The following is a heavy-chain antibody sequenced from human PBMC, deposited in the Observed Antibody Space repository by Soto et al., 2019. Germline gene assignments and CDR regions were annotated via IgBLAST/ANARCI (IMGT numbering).Heavy chain of an antibody. Sequence: LGGSLRLSCAASGFTFSSYAMSWVRQAPGKGLEWVSAISGSGGSTYYADSVKGRFTISRDNSKNTLYLQMDSLRAEDTAVYYCAKDPDSVLGSYFDYWGQGTLVTVSS. CDR2: ISGSGGST. CDR3: AKDPDSVLGSYFDY. CDR1: GFTFSSYA. V-gene: IGHV3-23*01. J-gene: IGHJ4*02.